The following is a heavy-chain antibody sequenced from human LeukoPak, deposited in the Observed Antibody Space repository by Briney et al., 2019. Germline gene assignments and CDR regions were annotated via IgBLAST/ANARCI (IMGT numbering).Heavy chain of an antibody. Sequence: QSSETLSLTCTVSGGSIGSSSYYWGWIRQPPGKGLEWIGSIYYSGSTYYNPSLKSRVTISVDTSKNQFSLKLRSVTAADTAVYYCARAMSGGFGELIDYWGQGTLVTVSS. D-gene: IGHD3-10*01. CDR1: GGSIGSSSYY. CDR2: IYYSGST. V-gene: IGHV4-39*07. CDR3: ARAMSGGFGELIDY. J-gene: IGHJ4*02.